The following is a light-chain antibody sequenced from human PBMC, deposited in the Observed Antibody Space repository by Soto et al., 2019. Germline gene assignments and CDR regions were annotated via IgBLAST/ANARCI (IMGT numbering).Light chain of an antibody. V-gene: IGKV3-15*01. CDR2: GAA. CDR3: HQYNYWPPWT. Sequence: EIVMTQSPATLSVSPGERATLSCRASQSVSSNLAWYHQKPGQAPRLLIYGAATRATGIPARGSGSASGTEFTLTLSRLQSDDFGVYYCHQYNYWPPWTFGPGTKVEIK. J-gene: IGKJ1*01. CDR1: QSVSSN.